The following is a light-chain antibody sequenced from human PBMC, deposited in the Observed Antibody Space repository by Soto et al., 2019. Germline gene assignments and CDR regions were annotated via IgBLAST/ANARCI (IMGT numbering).Light chain of an antibody. J-gene: IGLJ1*01. CDR1: SSDVGAYNR. V-gene: IGLV2-14*01. Sequence: QSALTQPASVSGSPGQSITISCTGTSSDVGAYNRVSWYQQYSGKAPKLMISEVSNRPSGVSNRFSGSKSVNTASLTISALQAEDEADYYCLSYTTTSSYVFGTGTKLTVL. CDR2: EVS. CDR3: LSYTTTSSYV.